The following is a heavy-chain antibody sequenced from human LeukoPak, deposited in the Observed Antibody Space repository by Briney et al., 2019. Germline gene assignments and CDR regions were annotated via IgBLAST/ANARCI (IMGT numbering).Heavy chain of an antibody. Sequence: SQTLSLTCSVSGGSITSGSYYWTWIRQTAGKGLEWIGRIHASGSTNYNPSLNSRVTISADTSKNQFSLKLSSVTAADTAVYYCAASAPSGPNWFDPWGQGILVTVSS. CDR2: IHASGST. CDR1: GGSITSGSYY. D-gene: IGHD2-15*01. CDR3: AASAPSGPNWFDP. J-gene: IGHJ5*02. V-gene: IGHV4-61*02.